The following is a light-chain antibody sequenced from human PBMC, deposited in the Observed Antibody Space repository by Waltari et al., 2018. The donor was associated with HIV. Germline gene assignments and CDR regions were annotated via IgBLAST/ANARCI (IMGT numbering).Light chain of an antibody. V-gene: IGLV2-14*03. J-gene: IGLJ2*01. Sequence: QSALTQPASVSGSPGQSITISCTGTSGDVGGYNFVSWYQKHPGKAPKLIIYNVNSRPAGVLIRLSGARSAKTASLTISGLQAEDEADYFCSSYTSSGPRYVLFGGGTRLTVL. CDR3: SSYTSSGPRYVL. CDR2: NVN. CDR1: SGDVGGYNF.